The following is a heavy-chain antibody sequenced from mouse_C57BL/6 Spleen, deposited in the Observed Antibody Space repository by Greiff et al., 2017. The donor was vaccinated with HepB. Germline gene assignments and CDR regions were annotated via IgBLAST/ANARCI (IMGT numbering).Heavy chain of an antibody. D-gene: IGHD4-1*01. CDR1: GYTFTSYT. J-gene: IGHJ3*01. CDR3: ARSDWDVETWFAY. CDR2: INPSSGYT. Sequence: QVQLKESGAELARPGASVKMSCKASGYTFTSYTMHWVKQRPGQGLEWIGYINPSSGYTKYNQKFKDKATLTADKSSSTAYMQLSSLTSEDSAVYYCARSDWDVETWFAYWGQGTLVTVSA. V-gene: IGHV1-4*01.